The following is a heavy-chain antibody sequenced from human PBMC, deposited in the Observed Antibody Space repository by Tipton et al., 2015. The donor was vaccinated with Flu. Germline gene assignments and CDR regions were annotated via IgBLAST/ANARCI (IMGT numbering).Heavy chain of an antibody. Sequence: TLSLTCTVSGGSVSSSPYYWGWVRQSPGKGLEWIGSIYHTGSTYYNPSLKSRVTISADTSKNQFSLKLSSVTAADTAVYYCARGIYISSSWYVGRGDPNKNDYWGQGTLVTVSS. CDR1: GGSVSSSPYY. V-gene: IGHV4-39*07. CDR2: IYHTGST. J-gene: IGHJ4*02. CDR3: ARGIYISSSWYVGRGDPNKNDY. D-gene: IGHD6-13*01.